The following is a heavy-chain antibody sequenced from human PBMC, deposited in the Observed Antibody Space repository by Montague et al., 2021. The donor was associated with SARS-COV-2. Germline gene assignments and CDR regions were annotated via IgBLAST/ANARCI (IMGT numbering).Heavy chain of an antibody. V-gene: IGHV4-4*02. CDR1: GDSISSSHW. CDR2: LFHSGAT. CDR3: ARQAPGVDYYFDS. Sequence: SETLSLTCVVSGDSISSSHWWTWVRQSPGKGPEWIGDLFHSGATNYNPSPKSRVTFSVDKSKNQFSLKTTSVTAADTAFYYCARQAPGVDYYFDSWGQGTLVTVAS. J-gene: IGHJ4*02. D-gene: IGHD6-13*01.